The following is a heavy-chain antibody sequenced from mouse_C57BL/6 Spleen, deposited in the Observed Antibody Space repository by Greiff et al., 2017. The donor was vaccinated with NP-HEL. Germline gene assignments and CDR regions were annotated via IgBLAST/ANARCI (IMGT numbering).Heavy chain of an antibody. D-gene: IGHD1-1*01. CDR3: ARSHYGSSYSYAMDY. CDR1: GFTFTDYY. V-gene: IGHV7-3*01. CDR2: IRNKANGYTT. J-gene: IGHJ4*01. Sequence: EVMLVESGGGLVQPGGSLSLSCAASGFTFTDYYMSWVRQPPGKALEWLGFIRNKANGYTTEYSASVKGRFTISRDNSQSILYLQMNALRAEDSATYYCARSHYGSSYSYAMDYWGQGTSVTVSS.